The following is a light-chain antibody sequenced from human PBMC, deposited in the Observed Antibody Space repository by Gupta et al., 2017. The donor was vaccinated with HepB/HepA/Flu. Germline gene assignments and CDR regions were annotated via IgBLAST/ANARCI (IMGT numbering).Light chain of an antibody. Sequence: QSALPQPASVSGSPGQSVTISCTGTSSDVGANDYVSWYQQHPGKAPKRIIYDVSGRPAGIARRVSGSRAGNTASLTISGLQEEDEADYYCSSYTISSMGVFGGGTKVTVL. V-gene: IGLV2-14*03. CDR3: SSYTISSMGV. J-gene: IGLJ3*02. CDR2: DVS. CDR1: SSDVGANDY.